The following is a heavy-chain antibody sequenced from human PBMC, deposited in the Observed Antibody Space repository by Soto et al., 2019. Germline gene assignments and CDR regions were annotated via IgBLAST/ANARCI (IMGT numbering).Heavy chain of an antibody. CDR3: VKDKYDSGSSMGNWFDP. CDR2: ISAGGGTT. CDR1: GITFSKYA. J-gene: IGHJ5*02. V-gene: IGHV3-23*01. Sequence: EVQLLESGGDLVQRGGALGLSCAAYGITFSKYAISWGRQAPGKGLEGVSSISAGGGTTYYADSVKGRFTISRDNSENTLYLQLNSLRADDTAIFYCVKDKYDSGSSMGNWFDPWGQGTLVTVSS. D-gene: IGHD3-10*01.